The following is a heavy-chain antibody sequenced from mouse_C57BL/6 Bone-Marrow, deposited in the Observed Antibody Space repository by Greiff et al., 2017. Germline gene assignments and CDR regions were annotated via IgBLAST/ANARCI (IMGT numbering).Heavy chain of an antibody. J-gene: IGHJ2*01. D-gene: IGHD1-1*01. CDR3: AAGLLFDY. Sequence: EVQVVESGGDLVKPGGSLKLSCAASGFTFSSYGMSWVRQTPDKRLEWVATISSGGSYTYYPDSVKGRFTISRDNAKNTLYLQMRSLKSEDTAMYYCAAGLLFDYWGQGTTLTVSS. CDR2: ISSGGSYT. V-gene: IGHV5-6*01. CDR1: GFTFSSYG.